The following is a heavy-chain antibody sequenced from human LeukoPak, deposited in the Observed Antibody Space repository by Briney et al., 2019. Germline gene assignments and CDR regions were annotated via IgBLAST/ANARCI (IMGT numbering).Heavy chain of an antibody. CDR2: ISSSGSTI. D-gene: IGHD3-10*01. V-gene: IGHV3-48*03. Sequence: GGSLRLSCAASGFTFSSYEMNWVRQAPGKGLEWVSYISSSGSTIYYADSVKGRFTISRDNAKNSLYLQMNSLRAEDTAVYYCARAGDVLLWFGEHDYWGQGTLVTVSS. CDR3: ARAGDVLLWFGEHDY. CDR1: GFTFSSYE. J-gene: IGHJ4*02.